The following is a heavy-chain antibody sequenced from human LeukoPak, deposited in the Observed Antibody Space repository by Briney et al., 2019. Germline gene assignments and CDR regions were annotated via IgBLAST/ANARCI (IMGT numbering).Heavy chain of an antibody. CDR2: ISSSGSYI. V-gene: IGHV3-21*01. Sequence: GGSLRLSCAASGFTFSNYNMNWVRQAPGKGLEWVSSISSSGSYIYYADSVKGRFTISRDNAKNSLYLQINSLRAEDTAVYYCARDRYFDYWGQGTLVTVSS. CDR1: GFTFSNYN. CDR3: ARDRYFDY. J-gene: IGHJ4*02.